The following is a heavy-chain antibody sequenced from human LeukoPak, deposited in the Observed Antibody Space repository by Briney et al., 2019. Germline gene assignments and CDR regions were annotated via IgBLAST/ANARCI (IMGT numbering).Heavy chain of an antibody. D-gene: IGHD2-21*02. CDR3: ARLTDS. CDR1: GGSIIDNSFY. J-gene: IGHJ4*02. CDR2: IFHSGTT. Sequence: SETLSLTCTVTGGSIIDNSFYWGWIRQPPGRGLEWIGRIFHSGTTDYNPSLERRVIIAVDTSKNQFSLRLTSVTAADTAVYYCARLTDSRGQGILVTVSS. V-gene: IGHV4-39*01.